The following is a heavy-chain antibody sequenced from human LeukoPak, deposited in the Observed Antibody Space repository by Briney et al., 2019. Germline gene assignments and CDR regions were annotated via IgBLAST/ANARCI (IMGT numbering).Heavy chain of an antibody. CDR1: GGTFTSYA. J-gene: IGHJ4*02. V-gene: IGHV1-46*01. CDR3: ARETQLGYCSGGSCYSLAALDC. CDR2: SNPSGGST. D-gene: IGHD2-15*01. Sequence: ASVKVSCKASGGTFTSYAIRWERQAPGQRLEWMGISNPSGGSTSYAQTFQGRVTMTRDTSMSTVYMELSSLRSEDTAVYYCARETQLGYCSGGSCYSLAALDCWGQGTLVTVSS.